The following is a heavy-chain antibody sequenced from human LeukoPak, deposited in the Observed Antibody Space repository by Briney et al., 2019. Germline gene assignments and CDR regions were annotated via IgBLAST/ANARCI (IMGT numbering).Heavy chain of an antibody. J-gene: IGHJ4*02. CDR3: ARESSVRGVIILGGYDY. CDR1: GFTFSSYA. V-gene: IGHV3-23*01. Sequence: SGGSLRLSCAASGFTFSSYARSWVRQAPGKGLEWVSAISGSGGSTYYADSVKGRFTISRDNSKNALYLQMNSLRAEDTAVYYCARESSVRGVIILGGYDYWGQGTLVTVSS. D-gene: IGHD3-10*01. CDR2: ISGSGGST.